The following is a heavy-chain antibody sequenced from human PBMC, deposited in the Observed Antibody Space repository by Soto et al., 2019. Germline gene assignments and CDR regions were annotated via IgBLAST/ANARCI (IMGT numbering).Heavy chain of an antibody. CDR2: IKQDGSEK. V-gene: IGHV3-7*05. CDR1: GFTFSSYW. Sequence: EVQLVESGGGLVQPGGSLRLSCAASGFTFSSYWMSWVRQAPGKGLEWVANIKQDGSEKYYVDSVKGRFTISRDNAKNSLYLQMNSLRAEDTAVYYCARGLSITIFGVVINPGNWFDPWVQGTLVTVSS. CDR3: ARGLSITIFGVVINPGNWFDP. D-gene: IGHD3-3*01. J-gene: IGHJ5*02.